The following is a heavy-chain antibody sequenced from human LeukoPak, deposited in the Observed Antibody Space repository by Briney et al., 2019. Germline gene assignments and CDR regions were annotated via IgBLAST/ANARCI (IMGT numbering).Heavy chain of an antibody. V-gene: IGHV3-7*01. CDR1: GFTFSSYW. CDR3: ARLAIYYDSSGYYDAFDI. J-gene: IGHJ3*02. Sequence: GGSLRLSCAASGFTFSSYWMSWVRQAPGKGLEWVANIKQDGSEKYYVDSVKGRFTISRDNAKNSLYPQMNSLRAEDTAVYYCARLAIYYDSSGYYDAFDIWGQGTMVTVSS. CDR2: IKQDGSEK. D-gene: IGHD3-22*01.